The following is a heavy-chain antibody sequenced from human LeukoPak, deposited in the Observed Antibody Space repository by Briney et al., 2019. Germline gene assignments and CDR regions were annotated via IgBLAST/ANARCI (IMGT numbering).Heavy chain of an antibody. Sequence: PSETLTLTCTVSGGSISSYYWSWIRQPPGKGLEWIGYIYYSGSTNYNPSLKSRVTISVDTSKNQFSLKLSSVTAADTAVYYCARLPYDNHFDYWGQGNLLTVSS. CDR2: IYYSGST. CDR1: GGSISSYY. J-gene: IGHJ4*02. V-gene: IGHV4-59*08. D-gene: IGHD3-9*01. CDR3: ARLPYDNHFDY.